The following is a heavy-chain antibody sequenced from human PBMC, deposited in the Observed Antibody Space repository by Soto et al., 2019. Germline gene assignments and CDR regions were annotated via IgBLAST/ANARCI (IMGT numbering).Heavy chain of an antibody. CDR3: AKDQGQRWLQLRYYYYGMDV. J-gene: IGHJ6*02. CDR1: GFTFSSYS. Sequence: GGALRLSCAASGFTFSSYSMHWVRQAPGKGVGGVAVISYDGSNKYYADSVKGRFTISRDNSKNTLYLQMNSLRAEDTAVYYCAKDQGQRWLQLRYYYYGMDVWGQGTTVTVSS. V-gene: IGHV3-30*04. D-gene: IGHD5-12*01. CDR2: ISYDGSNK.